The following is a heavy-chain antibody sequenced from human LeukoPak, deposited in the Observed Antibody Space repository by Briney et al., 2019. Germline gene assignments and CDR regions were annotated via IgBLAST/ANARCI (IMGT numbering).Heavy chain of an antibody. J-gene: IGHJ4*02. Sequence: SETLSLTCAVYGGSFSGYYWSWIRQPPGKGLEWIGEINHSGSTNYNPSLKSRVTISVDTSKNQFSLKLSSVTAADTAVYYCAREDDILTGYPQFDYWGQGTLVTVSS. CDR1: GGSFSGYY. CDR2: INHSGST. V-gene: IGHV4-34*01. D-gene: IGHD3-9*01. CDR3: AREDDILTGYPQFDY.